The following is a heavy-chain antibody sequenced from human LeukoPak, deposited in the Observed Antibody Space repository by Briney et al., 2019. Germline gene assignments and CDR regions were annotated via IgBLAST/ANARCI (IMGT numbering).Heavy chain of an antibody. Sequence: PGGSLRLSCAASGFTFSSYGMHWVRQAPGKGLEWVAVISYDGSNKYYADSVKGRFTISRDNSKNTLYLQMNSLRAEDTAVYYCAKDLGEFSIAVAGTLWGQGTLVTVSS. CDR3: AKDLGEFSIAVAGTL. D-gene: IGHD6-19*01. CDR1: GFTFSSYG. J-gene: IGHJ4*02. V-gene: IGHV3-30*18. CDR2: ISYDGSNK.